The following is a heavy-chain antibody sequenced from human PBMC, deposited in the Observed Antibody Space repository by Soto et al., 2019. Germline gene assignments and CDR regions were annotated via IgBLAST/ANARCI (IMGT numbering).Heavy chain of an antibody. V-gene: IGHV4-34*01. CDR1: GWSFRGYY. J-gene: IGHJ4*02. CDR3: ARQIYDSSGYYYAY. CDR2: VNHSGST. Sequence: SETLSLTCAVYGWSFRGYYWRWIRQPPGKGLEWIGEVNHSGSTNYNPSLKSRVTISVDKSKSQLFLKLSSVTAPDTAVYYCARQIYDSSGYYYAYWGQGTLVTVSS. D-gene: IGHD3-22*01.